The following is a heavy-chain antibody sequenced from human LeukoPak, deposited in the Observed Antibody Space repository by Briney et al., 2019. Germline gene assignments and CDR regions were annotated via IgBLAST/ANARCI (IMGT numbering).Heavy chain of an antibody. V-gene: IGHV1-18*01. Sequence: ASVKVSCKASGYTFTSYGISRVRQAPGQGLEWMGWISAYNGNTNYAQKLQGRVTMTTDTSTSTAYMELRSLRSDDTAVYYCARDLKYYYDSSGYYPYFDYWGQGTLVTVSS. CDR3: ARDLKYYYDSSGYYPYFDY. CDR2: ISAYNGNT. J-gene: IGHJ4*02. D-gene: IGHD3-22*01. CDR1: GYTFTSYG.